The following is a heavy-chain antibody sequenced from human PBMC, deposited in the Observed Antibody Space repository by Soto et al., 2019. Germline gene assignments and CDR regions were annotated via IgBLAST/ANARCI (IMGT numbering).Heavy chain of an antibody. Sequence: SETLSLTCTVSGGSISSGGYYWSWIRQHPGKGLEWIGYIYYSGSTYYNPSLKSRVTISVDTSKSQFSLKLSSVTAADTAVYYCASLYGSGSYYKDYWGQGTLVTVSS. D-gene: IGHD3-10*01. CDR1: GGSISSGGYY. V-gene: IGHV4-31*02. CDR3: ASLYGSGSYYKDY. J-gene: IGHJ4*02. CDR2: IYYSGST.